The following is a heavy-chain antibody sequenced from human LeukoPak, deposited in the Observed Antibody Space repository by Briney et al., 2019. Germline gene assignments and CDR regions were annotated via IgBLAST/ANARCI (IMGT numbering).Heavy chain of an antibody. CDR1: GGSFSGYY. D-gene: IGHD2-2*01. V-gene: IGHV4-34*01. CDR2: INHSGST. CDR3: ALSGCSSTSCFTFDP. J-gene: IGHJ5*02. Sequence: SETLSLTCAVYGGSFSGYYWSWIRQPPGRGLEWIGEINHSGSTNYNPSLKSRVTISVDTSKNQLSLKLSSVTAADTAVYYCALSGCSSTSCFTFDPWGQGTLVTVSS.